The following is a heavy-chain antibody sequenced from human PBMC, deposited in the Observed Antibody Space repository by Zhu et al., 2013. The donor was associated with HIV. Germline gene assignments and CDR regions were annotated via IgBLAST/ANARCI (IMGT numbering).Heavy chain of an antibody. CDR3: ARDLITMVRGASAFDI. CDR1: GYTFTGYY. J-gene: IGHJ3*02. CDR2: INPNDVVTL. Sequence: QVQLVQSEVGVQKPGAAVRISCKASGYTFTGYYMHWVRQAPGQGLEWLGWINPNDVVTLKYAQKFQGRVTMTRDTSISTAYMELSRLRSDDTAVYYCARDLITMVRGASAFDIWGQGTMVTVSS. V-gene: IGHV1-2*02. D-gene: IGHD3-10*01.